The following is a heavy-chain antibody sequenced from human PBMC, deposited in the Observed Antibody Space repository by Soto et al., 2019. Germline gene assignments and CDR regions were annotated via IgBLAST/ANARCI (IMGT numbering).Heavy chain of an antibody. Sequence: PGGSLRLSCIASGFSFSNYAMIWVRQAPGKGPEWVSSIEISGRATYYAGAVKGRFTISRDDSKNAVYLQMNSLRGEDTAVYFCAKGDGGYFDHWGQGSLVTVSS. CDR1: GFSFSNYA. J-gene: IGHJ4*02. V-gene: IGHV3-23*05. D-gene: IGHD3-16*01. CDR2: IEISGRAT. CDR3: AKGDGGYFDH.